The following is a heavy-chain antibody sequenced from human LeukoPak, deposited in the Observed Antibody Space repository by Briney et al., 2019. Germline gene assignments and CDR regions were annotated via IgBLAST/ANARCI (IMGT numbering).Heavy chain of an antibody. J-gene: IGHJ6*03. CDR2: IIPIFGTA. V-gene: IGHV1-69*06. CDR1: GGTFSSYA. CDR3: ARDRYDWNVALRSYYYYYMDV. Sequence: GASVKVSCKASGGTFSSYAISWVRQAPGQGLEWMGGIIPIFGTANYAQKFQGRVTITADKSTSTAYMELSSLRSEDTAVYYCARDRYDWNVALRSYYYYYMDVWGKGTTVTVSS. D-gene: IGHD1-1*01.